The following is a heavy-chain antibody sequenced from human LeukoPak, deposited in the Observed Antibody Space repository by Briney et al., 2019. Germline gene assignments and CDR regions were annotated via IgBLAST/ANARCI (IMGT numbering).Heavy chain of an antibody. CDR3: ASCSSGWYNWFDP. CDR1: GGTFSSYA. J-gene: IGHJ5*02. V-gene: IGHV1-69*04. CDR2: IIPILGIA. Sequence: ASVKVSCKASGGTFSSYAISWVRQAPGQGLEWMGRIIPILGIANYAQKFQGRVTITADKSTSTAYMELSSLRSEDTAVYYCASCSSGWYNWFDPWGQGTLVTVSS. D-gene: IGHD6-13*01.